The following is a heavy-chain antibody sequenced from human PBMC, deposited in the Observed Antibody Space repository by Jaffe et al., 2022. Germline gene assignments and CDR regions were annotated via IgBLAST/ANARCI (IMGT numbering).Heavy chain of an antibody. CDR2: ISSSGSTI. V-gene: IGHV3-48*01. D-gene: IGHD4-17*01. Sequence: EVQLVESGGGLVQPGGSLRLSCAASGFSFSYYSMNWVRQAPGKGLEWVSYISSSGSTINSADSVKGRFTISRDNAKNSLYLQMNSLSAEDTAVYYCARGSGDYGVDYWGQGTLVTVSS. CDR1: GFSFSYYS. CDR3: ARGSGDYGVDY. J-gene: IGHJ4*02.